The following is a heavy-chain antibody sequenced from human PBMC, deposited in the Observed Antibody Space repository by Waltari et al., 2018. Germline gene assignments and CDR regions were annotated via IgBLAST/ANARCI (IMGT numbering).Heavy chain of an antibody. V-gene: IGHV4-38-2*02. J-gene: IGHJ5*02. D-gene: IGHD3-3*01. CDR3: AREGGGHLRFLEWLLLRWFDP. CDR1: GYSISSGYY. Sequence: QVQLQESGPGLVKPSETLSLTCAVSGYSISSGYYWGWIRQPPGKGLEWIGSIYHSGSTDYNPSLKSRVTISVDTSKNQCSLKLSSVTAADTAVYYCAREGGGHLRFLEWLLLRWFDPWGQGTLVTVSS. CDR2: IYHSGST.